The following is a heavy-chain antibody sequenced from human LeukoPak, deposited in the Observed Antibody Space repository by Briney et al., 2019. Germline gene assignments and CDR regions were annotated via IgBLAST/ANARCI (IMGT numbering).Heavy chain of an antibody. Sequence: PSETLSLTCTVSGGSISSGGYYWSWIRQHPGKGLEWIGYIYYSGSTYYNPPLKSRVTRSVDTSKNQFSLKLNSVTAADTAVYYCARGGRRIAAAGMSWGQGTLVTVSS. V-gene: IGHV4-31*03. J-gene: IGHJ5*02. CDR3: ARGGRRIAAAGMS. CDR2: IYYSGST. CDR1: GGSISSGGYY. D-gene: IGHD6-13*01.